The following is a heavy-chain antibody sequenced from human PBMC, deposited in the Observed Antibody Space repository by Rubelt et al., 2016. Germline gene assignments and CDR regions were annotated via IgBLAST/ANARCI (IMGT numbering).Heavy chain of an antibody. CDR1: GYTFTSYG. J-gene: IGHJ4*02. D-gene: IGHD5-18*01. CDR3: ARLSIFEDTAMVMSDY. V-gene: IGHV1-18*01. Sequence: QVQLVQSGAEVKKPGASVKVSCKASGYTFTSYGISWVRQAPGQGLEWMGWISAYNGNTNYAQKIQGRVTITADESTSTAYMELSSLSSEDTAVYYCARLSIFEDTAMVMSDYWGQGTLVTVSS. CDR2: ISAYNGNT.